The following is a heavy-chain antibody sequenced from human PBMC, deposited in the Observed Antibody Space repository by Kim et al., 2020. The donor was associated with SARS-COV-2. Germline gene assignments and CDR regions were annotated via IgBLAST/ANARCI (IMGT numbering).Heavy chain of an antibody. Sequence: NYNPALKSRVTSSLDRAKKHFSLKLTSVTAADTAVYYCAPIYGDYSDFDYWGQGSLVAVSS. CDR3: APIYGDYSDFDY. D-gene: IGHD4-17*01. J-gene: IGHJ4*02. V-gene: IGHV4-34*01.